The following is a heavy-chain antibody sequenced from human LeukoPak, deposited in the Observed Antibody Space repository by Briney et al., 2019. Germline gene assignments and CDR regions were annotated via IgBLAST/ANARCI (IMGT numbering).Heavy chain of an antibody. CDR1: GFTFDDYG. CDR2: IYSGGST. V-gene: IGHV3-66*02. Sequence: PGGSLRLSCAASGFTFDDYGMSWVRQAPGKGLEWVSVIYSGGSTYYADSVKGRFTISRDNSKNTLYLQMNSLRAEDTAVYYCARGPTLARALNYWGQGTLVTVSS. J-gene: IGHJ4*02. D-gene: IGHD1-26*01. CDR3: ARGPTLARALNY.